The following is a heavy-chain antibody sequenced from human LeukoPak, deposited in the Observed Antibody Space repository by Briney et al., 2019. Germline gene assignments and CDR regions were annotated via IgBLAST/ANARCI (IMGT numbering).Heavy chain of an antibody. V-gene: IGHV3-30-3*01. CDR3: ARITVLAFDI. CDR2: ISYDGSNK. CDR1: GFTFSSYA. D-gene: IGHD4-11*01. Sequence: SCAASGFTFSSYAMHWVRQAPGKGLEWVAVISYDGSNKYYTDSVKGRFTISRDNSKNTLYLQMNSLRAEDTAVYYCARITVLAFDIWGQGTMVTVSS. J-gene: IGHJ3*02.